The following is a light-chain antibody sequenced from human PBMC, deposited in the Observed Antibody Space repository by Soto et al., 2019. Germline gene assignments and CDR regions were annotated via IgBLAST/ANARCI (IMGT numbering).Light chain of an antibody. CDR3: QQANCFPFT. CDR1: QGISRS. V-gene: IGKV1-12*01. CDR2: AAS. Sequence: DIQMTQSPSSVSAFVGDRVTITCRASQGISRSLAWYQQKSGEAPKLLIYAASLLQSGVPSRFSGSGSGTDFSLTITRLQPEDFATYYCQQANCFPFTFGPGTKVEIK. J-gene: IGKJ3*01.